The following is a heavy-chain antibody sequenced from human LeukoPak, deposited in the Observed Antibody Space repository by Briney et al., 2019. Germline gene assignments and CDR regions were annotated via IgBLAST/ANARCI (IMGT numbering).Heavy chain of an antibody. CDR1: GFTFSNAW. J-gene: IGHJ6*02. Sequence: GGSLRLSCAASGFTFSNAWMSWVRQAPGKGLEWVSSISSSSSYIYYADSVKGRFTISRDNAKNSLYLQMNSLRAEDTAVYYCARDGDNMDVWGQGTTVTVSS. D-gene: IGHD5-24*01. CDR2: ISSSSSYI. CDR3: ARDGDNMDV. V-gene: IGHV3-21*01.